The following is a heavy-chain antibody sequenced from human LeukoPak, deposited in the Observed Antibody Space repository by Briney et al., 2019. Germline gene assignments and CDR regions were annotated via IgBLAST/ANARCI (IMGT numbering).Heavy chain of an antibody. CDR3: ARVFGAGGYDFGY. D-gene: IGHD5-12*01. CDR1: GFTFSSYW. J-gene: IGHJ4*02. Sequence: PGGSLRLPCAASGFTFSSYWMHWVRQAPGKGLVWVSRINSDGSTTSYADSEKGRFTISRDNAKNTLYLQMNSLRAEDTAVYYCARVFGAGGYDFGYWGQGTLVTVSS. CDR2: INSDGSTT. V-gene: IGHV3-74*01.